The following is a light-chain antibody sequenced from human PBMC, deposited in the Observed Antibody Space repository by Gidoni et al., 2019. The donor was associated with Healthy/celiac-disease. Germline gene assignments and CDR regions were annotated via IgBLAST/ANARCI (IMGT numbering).Light chain of an antibody. CDR3: QQYYSTPA. CDR1: QSVLYSSNNKNY. V-gene: IGKV4-1*01. Sequence: DIVMTQSPDSLAVSLGERTTIHCKPSQSVLYSSNNKNYLAWYQQKPGQPPKLLIYWASTRESVVPDRFSGSGSGTDFTLTISSLQAEDVAVYYCQQYYSTPAFGQGTKVEIK. CDR2: WAS. J-gene: IGKJ1*01.